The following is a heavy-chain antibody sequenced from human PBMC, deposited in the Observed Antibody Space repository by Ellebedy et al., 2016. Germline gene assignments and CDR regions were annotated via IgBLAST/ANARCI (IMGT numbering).Heavy chain of an antibody. Sequence: SGPTLVKPTETLTLTCTVSGFSLNTDEMSVVWIRQPPGKALEWLARIDWDDAQYYSPSLKTRLSISKDTSKNQVVLAVTNVNPADSATYFCARAQSVPAPETAEGRRYFYYGMDVWGHGTTVTVSS. D-gene: IGHD2-2*01. J-gene: IGHJ6*02. V-gene: IGHV2-70*12. CDR1: GFSLNTDEMS. CDR3: ARAQSVPAPETAEGRRYFYYGMDV. CDR2: IDWDDAQ.